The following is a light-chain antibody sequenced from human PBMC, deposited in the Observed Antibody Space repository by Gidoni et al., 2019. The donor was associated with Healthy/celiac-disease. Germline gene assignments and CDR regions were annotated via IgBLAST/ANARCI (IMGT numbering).Light chain of an antibody. CDR3: QQYGSSPRT. CDR2: GAS. Sequence: EIVLTQSPGTLSLSPGERATLSCRASQSVSSSYLAWYQQKPGQAPRLLIYGASSRATGIPDRFSGSGSGTDFTLTISRLEPEDFAVYYRQQYGSSPRTFXQXTKVXIK. CDR1: QSVSSSY. J-gene: IGKJ1*01. V-gene: IGKV3-20*01.